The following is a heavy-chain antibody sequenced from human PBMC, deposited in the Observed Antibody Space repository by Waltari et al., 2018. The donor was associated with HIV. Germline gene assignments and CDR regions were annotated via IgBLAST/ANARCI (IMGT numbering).Heavy chain of an antibody. CDR2: IKSDGSST. V-gene: IGHV3-74*01. Sequence: EVQLVESGGGLVQPGGSLRLSCVASGFTFSIYWMHWIRQAPGKGLVGIERIKSDGSSTSYSDSVKGRFTISRDNDKNTVYLEMNSLRAEDMALYYCARGSRRDRWDVTDSDWGQGTLVTVSS. CDR3: ARGSRRDRWDVTDSD. J-gene: IGHJ4*02. D-gene: IGHD1-26*01. CDR1: GFTFSIYW.